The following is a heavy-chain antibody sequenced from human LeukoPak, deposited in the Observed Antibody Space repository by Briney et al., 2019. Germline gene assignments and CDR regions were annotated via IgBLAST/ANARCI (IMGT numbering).Heavy chain of an antibody. CDR1: GFTFDDYA. CDR2: ISWNSGSI. Sequence: GGSLRLSCAASGFTFDDYAMHWVRQAPGKGLEWVSGISWNSGSIGYADSVKGRFIISRDNAKNSVFLQMNSLRAEDTAMYYCARDIDRYYADHWGQGTLVTVSS. V-gene: IGHV3-9*01. D-gene: IGHD3-16*02. J-gene: IGHJ5*02. CDR3: ARDIDRYYADH.